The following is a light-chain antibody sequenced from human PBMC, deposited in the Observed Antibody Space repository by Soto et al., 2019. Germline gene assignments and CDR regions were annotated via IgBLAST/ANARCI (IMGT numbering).Light chain of an antibody. CDR2: DAS. CDR3: QQRSNWFVT. V-gene: IGKV3-11*01. J-gene: IGKJ1*01. Sequence: EIVLTQSPATLSLSPGERATLSCRASQSVSSYLAWYQQKPGQAPRLLIYDASNRATGIPARFSGSGSGTDFPLTISSLEPEDFAVYYCQQRSNWFVTFGQGTKVEIK. CDR1: QSVSSY.